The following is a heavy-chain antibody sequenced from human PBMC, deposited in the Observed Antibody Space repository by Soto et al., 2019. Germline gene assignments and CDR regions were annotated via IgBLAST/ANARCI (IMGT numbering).Heavy chain of an antibody. CDR3: AKDIFSVVVAASYYYYYYMDV. V-gene: IGHV3-23*01. D-gene: IGHD2-15*01. CDR2: ISGSGGST. J-gene: IGHJ6*03. Sequence: GGSLRLSCAASGFTFSSYAMSWVRQAPGKGLEWVSAISGSGGSTYYADSVKGRFTISRDNSKNTLYLQMNSLRAEDTAVYYCAKDIFSVVVAASYYYYYYMDVWGKGTTVTVSS. CDR1: GFTFSSYA.